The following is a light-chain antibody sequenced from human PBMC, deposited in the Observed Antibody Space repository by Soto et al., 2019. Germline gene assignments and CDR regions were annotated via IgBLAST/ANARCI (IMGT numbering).Light chain of an antibody. V-gene: IGKV1-5*01. CDR2: GAS. Sequence: QMTQSPSTLSASVGDRVTISCRASQDIYTYVAWYRRKSGRSPELLISGASTLESGVPPRFIGSGSGSDFTLTIAGLQPEDFATYYCQYDTLSSGPFGQGTKV. CDR1: QDIYTY. J-gene: IGKJ1*01. CDR3: QYDTLSSGP.